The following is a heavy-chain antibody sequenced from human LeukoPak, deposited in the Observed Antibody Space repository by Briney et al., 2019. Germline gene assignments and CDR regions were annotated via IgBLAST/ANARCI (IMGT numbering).Heavy chain of an antibody. J-gene: IGHJ3*02. CDR2: IYHSGST. CDR1: GGSISSGGYY. V-gene: IGHV4-30-2*01. D-gene: IGHD1-26*01. Sequence: SQTLSLTCTVSGGSISSGGYYWSWIRQPPGKGLEWIGYIYHSGSTNYNPSLKSRVTISVDTSKNQFSLKLSSVTAADTAVYYCARAGMGAILRPRYFGIWGQGTMVTVSS. CDR3: ARAGMGAILRPRYFGI.